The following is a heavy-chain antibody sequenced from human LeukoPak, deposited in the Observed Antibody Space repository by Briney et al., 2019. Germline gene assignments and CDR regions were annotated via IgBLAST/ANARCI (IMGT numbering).Heavy chain of an antibody. CDR2: IYNSGST. V-gene: IGHV4-39*07. D-gene: IGHD6-13*01. CDR3: AREYRSSWYLNWFDP. Sequence: PSETLSLTCTVSGGSISSSSYYWGWIRQPPGKGLEWIGSIYNSGSTYYNPSLKSRVTISIDTSKNQFSLKLSSVTAVDTAVYYCAREYRSSWYLNWFDPWGQGTLVTVSS. J-gene: IGHJ5*02. CDR1: GGSISSSSYY.